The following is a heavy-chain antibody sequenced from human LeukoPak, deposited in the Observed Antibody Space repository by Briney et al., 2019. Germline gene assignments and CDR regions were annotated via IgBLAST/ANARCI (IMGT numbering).Heavy chain of an antibody. D-gene: IGHD5-18*01. J-gene: IGHJ4*02. CDR3: ARVYSYAFDY. CDR2: VSGGGST. V-gene: IGHV3-66*01. Sequence: GGSLRLSCAASGFTVSSNYMSWVRQAPGKGLEWVSVVSGGGSTYYADSVEGRFTISRDNSKNTLYLQMNSLRAEDTAVYYCARVYSYAFDYWGQGTLVTVSS. CDR1: GFTVSSNY.